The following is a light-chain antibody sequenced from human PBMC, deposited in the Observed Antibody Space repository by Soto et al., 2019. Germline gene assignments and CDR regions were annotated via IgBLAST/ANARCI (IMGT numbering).Light chain of an antibody. CDR3: QQYYSYPRT. J-gene: IGKJ1*01. CDR2: VAS. Sequence: AIRMTQSPSSLSAPTGARVTIACRASQDIGSVLAWYQQKAGKAPKLLIYVASALQTGVPSRFSGSGSGTDFTLTISRLQSEDSATYYCQQYYSYPRTVGQGTKVDSK. V-gene: IGKV1-8*01. CDR1: QDIGSV.